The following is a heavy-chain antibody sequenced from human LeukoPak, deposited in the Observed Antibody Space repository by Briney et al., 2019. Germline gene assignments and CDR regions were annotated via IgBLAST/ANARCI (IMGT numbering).Heavy chain of an antibody. D-gene: IGHD2-2*01. CDR3: AKDLPVVVPAAHTD. V-gene: IGHV3-9*01. Sequence: GGSLRLSCAASGFTFDDYAMHWVRQAPGKGLEWVSGISWNSGSIGYADSVKGRFTISRDNSKNTLYLQMSSLRAEDTAVYYCAKDLPVVVPAAHTDWGQGTLVTVSS. CDR2: ISWNSGSI. CDR1: GFTFDDYA. J-gene: IGHJ4*02.